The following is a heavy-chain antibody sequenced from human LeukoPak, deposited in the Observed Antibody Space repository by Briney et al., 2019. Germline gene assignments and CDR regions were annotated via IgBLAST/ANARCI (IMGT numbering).Heavy chain of an antibody. V-gene: IGHV4-39*01. D-gene: IGHD1-26*01. CDR2: IYYSGST. CDR3: ARHIGGSYPYFDY. CDR1: GGSISRSGYY. Sequence: SETLSLTCTLSGGSISRSGYYWGWIRQPPGKGLEWIGSIYYSGSTYYNPSLKSRVTLSVDTSKNQFSLKLSSVTAADTAVYYCARHIGGSYPYFDYWGQGTLVTVSS. J-gene: IGHJ4*02.